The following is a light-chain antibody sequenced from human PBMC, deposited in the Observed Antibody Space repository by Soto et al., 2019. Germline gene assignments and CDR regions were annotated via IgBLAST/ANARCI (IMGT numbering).Light chain of an antibody. Sequence: MTQSPATLSVSPGERATLSCRASQSVSSNLAWYQQKPGQAPRLLIHGASTRATGIPARFSGSGSGTEFTLTISRLQSEDFAVYYCQQYNTWRTFGQGTKVDIK. V-gene: IGKV3-15*01. J-gene: IGKJ1*01. CDR2: GAS. CDR1: QSVSSN. CDR3: QQYNTWRT.